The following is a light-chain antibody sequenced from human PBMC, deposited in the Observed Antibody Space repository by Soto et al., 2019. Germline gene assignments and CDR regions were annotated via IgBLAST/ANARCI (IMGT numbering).Light chain of an antibody. CDR2: GIS. J-gene: IGKJ1*01. CDR1: QSVSRNY. CDR3: QQYGTSRT. Sequence: EIVLTQSPGTLSLSPGERATLSCRASQSVSRNYFAWYQQKSGQAPRLLIYGISSRATGIPDRFSGSGSGTDFTLTISRLEPEDFAVYYCQQYGTSRTFGQGTKVEIK. V-gene: IGKV3-20*01.